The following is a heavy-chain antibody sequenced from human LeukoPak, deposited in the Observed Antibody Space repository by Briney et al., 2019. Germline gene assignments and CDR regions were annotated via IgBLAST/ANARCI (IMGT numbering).Heavy chain of an antibody. J-gene: IGHJ4*02. Sequence: GGSLRLSCAASGFTVSSNYMSWVRQAPGKGLEWVSVIYSGGSTYYADSVKGRFTISRDNSKNTLYLQMNSLRAEGTAVYYCASIYYDIRVDWGQGTPVTVSS. CDR3: ASIYYDIRVD. V-gene: IGHV3-53*01. D-gene: IGHD3-9*01. CDR1: GFTVSSNY. CDR2: IYSGGST.